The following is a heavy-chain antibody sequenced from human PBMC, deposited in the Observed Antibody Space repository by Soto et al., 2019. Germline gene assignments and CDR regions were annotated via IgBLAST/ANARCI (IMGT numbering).Heavy chain of an antibody. D-gene: IGHD3-22*01. J-gene: IGHJ3*02. V-gene: IGHV1-69*06. CDR2: IIPIFGTA. Sequence: ASVKVSCKASGGTFSSYAISWVRQAPGQGLEWMGGIIPIFGTANYAQKFQGRVTITADKSTSTAYMELSSLRSEDTAVYYCARDLEVFGITMTPDAFDIWGQGTMVTVSS. CDR3: ARDLEVFGITMTPDAFDI. CDR1: GGTFSSYA.